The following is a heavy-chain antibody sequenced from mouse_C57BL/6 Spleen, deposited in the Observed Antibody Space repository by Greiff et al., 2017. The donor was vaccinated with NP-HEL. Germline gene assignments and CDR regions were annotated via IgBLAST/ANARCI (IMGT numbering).Heavy chain of an antibody. CDR2: IDPSDSYT. CDR1: GYTFTSYW. Sequence: QVQLKQSGAELVKPGASVKLSCKASGYTFTSYWMQWVKQRPGQGLEWIGEIDPSDSYTNYNQKFKGQATLTVDTSTSTAYMQLSSLTYEDTADYCSAKVDGSSAFADWGKVTMVT. V-gene: IGHV1-50*01. J-gene: IGHJ3*01. D-gene: IGHD1-1*01. CDR3: AKVDGSSAFAD.